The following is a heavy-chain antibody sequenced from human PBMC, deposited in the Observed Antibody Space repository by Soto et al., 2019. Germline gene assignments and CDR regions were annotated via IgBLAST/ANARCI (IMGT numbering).Heavy chain of an antibody. Sequence: QVQLVQSGAEVKKPGASVKVSCKASGYTFPRYGISWVRQAPGQGLEWMGWISAYNGNTNYAQKLQGRVTMTTDTSTSTAYMELRSLRSDDTAVYYCVRATFSSSLYYFDYWGQGTLVTVSS. J-gene: IGHJ4*02. V-gene: IGHV1-18*01. CDR3: VRATFSSSLYYFDY. CDR2: ISAYNGNT. CDR1: GYTFPRYG. D-gene: IGHD6-6*01.